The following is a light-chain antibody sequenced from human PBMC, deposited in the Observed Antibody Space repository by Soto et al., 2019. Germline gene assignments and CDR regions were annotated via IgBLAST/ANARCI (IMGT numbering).Light chain of an antibody. Sequence: EIVMTQSPATLSVSPGERATLSCRASQSVSSNLAWYQQKPGQAPRLLIYGASTRATGIPARFSGSGSGTEFTLTISRLEPEDFAVYFCQQYARSPLTFGGGNKVDIK. V-gene: IGKV3-15*01. J-gene: IGKJ4*01. CDR1: QSVSSN. CDR2: GAS. CDR3: QQYARSPLT.